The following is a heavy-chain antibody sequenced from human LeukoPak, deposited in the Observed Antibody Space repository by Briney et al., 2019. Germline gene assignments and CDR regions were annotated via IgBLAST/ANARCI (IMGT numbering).Heavy chain of an antibody. CDR2: IYTSGST. J-gene: IGHJ4*02. CDR3: ARESITIFGVVIGRYFDY. D-gene: IGHD3-3*01. V-gene: IGHV4-61*02. CDR1: GGSISSGSYY. Sequence: SETLSLTCTVSGGSISSGSYYWSWIRQPAGKGLEWIGRIYTSGSTNYNPSLKSRVTVSVDTSKNQFSLKLSSVTAADTAVYYCARESITIFGVVIGRYFDYWGQGTLVTVSS.